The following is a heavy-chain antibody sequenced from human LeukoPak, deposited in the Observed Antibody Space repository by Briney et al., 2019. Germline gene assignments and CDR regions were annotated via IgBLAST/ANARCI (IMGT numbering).Heavy chain of an antibody. Sequence: GGSLGLSCAASGFDFNNYNMNWVRQAPGKGLEWVSSITSSGTYIYYADSVKGRFTISRDNAKNSLYLQMNSLRPEDTAVYYCARDRSGSSSVDDAFDIWGQGIMVTVSS. V-gene: IGHV3-21*01. J-gene: IGHJ3*02. CDR3: ARDRSGSSSVDDAFDI. CDR1: GFDFNNYN. CDR2: ITSSGTYI. D-gene: IGHD1-26*01.